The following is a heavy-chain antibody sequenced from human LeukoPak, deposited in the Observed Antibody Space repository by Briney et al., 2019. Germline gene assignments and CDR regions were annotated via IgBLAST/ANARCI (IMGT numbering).Heavy chain of an antibody. V-gene: IGHV3-23*01. D-gene: IGHD2-21*02. CDR2: IIASSGST. J-gene: IGHJ4*02. CDR3: ARLSTYCGGDCYPDY. CDR1: GFRFSNYA. Sequence: GGSLRLSCAASGFRFSNYAMSWVRQAPGKGLEWVSVIIASSGSTFYADSVKGRFTISRDNSKNTLYLQMNSLRAEDTAVYYCARLSTYCGGDCYPDYWGQGTLVTVSS.